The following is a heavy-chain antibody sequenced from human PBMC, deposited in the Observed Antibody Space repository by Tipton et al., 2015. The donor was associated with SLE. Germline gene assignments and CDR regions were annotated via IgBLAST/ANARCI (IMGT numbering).Heavy chain of an antibody. V-gene: IGHV4-59*01. Sequence: TLSLTCTVSGGSISSYYWRWIRQPPGRGLGWIGYIYYGGSTNYKPSLKSRVTISVDTSKNQFSLQLNSVTAADTAVYYCARDVGGGHAFDIWGQETMVTVSS. CDR2: IYYGGST. CDR1: GGSISSYY. D-gene: IGHD3-16*01. CDR3: ARDVGGGHAFDI. J-gene: IGHJ3*02.